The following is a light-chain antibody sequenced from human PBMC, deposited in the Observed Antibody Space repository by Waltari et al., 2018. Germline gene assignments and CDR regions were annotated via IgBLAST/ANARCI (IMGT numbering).Light chain of an antibody. J-gene: IGKJ4*01. CDR1: HSVLYSSNNENY. V-gene: IGKV4-1*01. Sequence: DIVMTQSPDSRAVSLGERATINCKYSHSVLYSSNNENYLTWYQQKPGQPPKLLIYWASVRGSGVPDRFSGSESGTDFTLTISNLQAEDVAVYYCQQQYSFPLTFGGGTKVEIK. CDR2: WAS. CDR3: QQQYSFPLT.